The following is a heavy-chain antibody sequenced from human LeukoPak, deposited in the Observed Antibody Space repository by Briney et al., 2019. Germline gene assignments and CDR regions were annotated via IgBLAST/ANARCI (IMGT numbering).Heavy chain of an antibody. CDR2: IYYSGST. J-gene: IGHJ4*02. Sequence: SETLSLTCTVSGGSISSYYWSWIRQPPGKGLEWIGYIYYSGSTNYNPSLKSRVTISVDTSKNQFSLKLSSVTAADTAVYYCARLLGPRGGGDWLLYRISPYYFDYWGQGTLVTVSS. V-gene: IGHV4-59*08. CDR1: GGSISSYY. CDR3: ARLLGPRGGGDWLLYRISPYYFDY. D-gene: IGHD3-9*01.